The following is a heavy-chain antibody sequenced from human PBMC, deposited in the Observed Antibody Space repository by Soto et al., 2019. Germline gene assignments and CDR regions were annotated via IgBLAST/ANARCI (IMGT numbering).Heavy chain of an antibody. CDR1: GGTFSRYV. J-gene: IGHJ4*02. D-gene: IGHD2-8*02. CDR3: AGVFTDEKSKYYFDY. V-gene: IGHV1-69*01. CDR2: IIPIFGTA. Sequence: QVQLVSSGAEVKKPGSSVKVSCKASGGTFSRYVINWVRQAPGQGLEWLGGIIPIFGTANYAQRFQGRVTITADESATTAYMELSSVRSEDTAVYYCAGVFTDEKSKYYFDYWGQGTLVTVSS.